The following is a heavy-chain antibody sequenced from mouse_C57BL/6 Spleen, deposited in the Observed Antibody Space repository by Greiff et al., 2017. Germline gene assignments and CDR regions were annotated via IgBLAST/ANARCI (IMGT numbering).Heavy chain of an antibody. CDR2: INPGSGGT. V-gene: IGHV1-54*01. CDR1: GYAFTNYL. D-gene: IGHD1-1*01. CDR3: ARWRYYGSSRYYAMDY. Sequence: QVHVKQSGAELVRPGTSVKVSCKASGYAFTNYLIEWVKQRPGQGLEWIGVINPGSGGTNYNEKFKGKGTLTADKSSSTASMQLSSLTSEDSAVYFCARWRYYGSSRYYAMDYWGQGTSVTVSS. J-gene: IGHJ4*01.